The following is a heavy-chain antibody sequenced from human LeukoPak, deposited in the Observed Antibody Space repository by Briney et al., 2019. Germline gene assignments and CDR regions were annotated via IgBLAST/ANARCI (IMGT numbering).Heavy chain of an antibody. Sequence: GGSLRLSCAASGFTFIRYGMHWVRQAPGKGLEWVTFIRYDGSNKYYADTVKGRFIISRDNSKNTLYLQMNSLRAEDTAVYYCAKDTVKVTTIRRVPHYMDVWGKGTTVTISS. J-gene: IGHJ6*03. D-gene: IGHD5-12*01. CDR3: AKDTVKVTTIRRVPHYMDV. CDR1: GFTFIRYG. CDR2: IRYDGSNK. V-gene: IGHV3-30*02.